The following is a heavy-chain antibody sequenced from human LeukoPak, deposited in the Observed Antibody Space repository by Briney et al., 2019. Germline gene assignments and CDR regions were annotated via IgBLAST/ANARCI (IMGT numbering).Heavy chain of an antibody. CDR1: GGSFSGYY. V-gene: IGHV4-34*01. Sequence: SETLSLTCAVYGGSFSGYYWSWIRQPPGKGLEWIGEINHSGSTNYNPSLKSRVTISVDTSKNQFSLKLSSVTAADTAVYYCASLVSGYYYFDYWGQGTLATVSS. D-gene: IGHD3-22*01. CDR2: INHSGST. CDR3: ASLVSGYYYFDY. J-gene: IGHJ4*02.